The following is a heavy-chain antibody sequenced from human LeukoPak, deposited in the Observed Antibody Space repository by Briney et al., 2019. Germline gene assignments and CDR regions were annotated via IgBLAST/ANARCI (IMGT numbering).Heavy chain of an antibody. CDR2: FDPEDGET. V-gene: IGHV1-24*01. CDR3: ATDNTVTHYFDY. Sequence: ASVKVSCKVSGYTLTELSMHWVRQVPGKGLEWMGGFDPEDGETIYAQKFQGRVTMTEDTSTDTAYMELSSLRSEDTAVYYCATDNTVTHYFDYWGQGTLVTVSS. D-gene: IGHD4-11*01. CDR1: GYTLTELS. J-gene: IGHJ4*02.